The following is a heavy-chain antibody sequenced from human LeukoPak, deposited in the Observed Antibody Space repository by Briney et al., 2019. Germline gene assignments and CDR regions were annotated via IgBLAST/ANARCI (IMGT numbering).Heavy chain of an antibody. D-gene: IGHD2-2*01. Sequence: QPGGSLRLSCAASGFTFSNYWMSWVRQAPGKGLEWVANIKQDGSEKYYVDSVKGRFTISRDNAKNSLYLQMNSLSAEDTAVYYCARDKGCSSTSCHYYYYYGMDVWGQGTTVTVSS. CDR2: IKQDGSEK. CDR1: GFTFSNYW. CDR3: ARDKGCSSTSCHYYYYYGMDV. J-gene: IGHJ6*02. V-gene: IGHV3-7*01.